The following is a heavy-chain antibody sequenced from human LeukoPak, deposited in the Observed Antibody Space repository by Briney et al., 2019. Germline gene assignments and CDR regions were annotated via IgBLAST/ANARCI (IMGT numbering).Heavy chain of an antibody. CDR1: GGTFSSYA. J-gene: IGHJ3*02. D-gene: IGHD4-17*01. CDR2: IIPIFGTA. CDR3: AREGHDYGDYGPDAFDI. Sequence: SVKVSCKASGGTFSSYAISWVRQAPGQGLEWMGGIIPIFGTANYAQKFRGRVTMTADESTSTAYMELSSLRSEDTAVYYCAREGHDYGDYGPDAFDIWGQGTMVTVSS. V-gene: IGHV1-69*01.